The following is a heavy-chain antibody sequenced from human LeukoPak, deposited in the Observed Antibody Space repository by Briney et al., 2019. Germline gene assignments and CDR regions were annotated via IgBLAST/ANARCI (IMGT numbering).Heavy chain of an antibody. CDR3: ARVKQYQLLAFDP. Sequence: GASVKVSCKATGYTFTGYYMHWVRQAPGQGLEWMGWINPNSGGTNYAHKFQGRVTMTRDTSISTAYMELSRLRSDDTAVYYCARVKQYQLLAFDPWGQGTLVTVSS. CDR1: GYTFTGYY. CDR2: INPNSGGT. J-gene: IGHJ5*02. V-gene: IGHV1-2*07. D-gene: IGHD2-2*01.